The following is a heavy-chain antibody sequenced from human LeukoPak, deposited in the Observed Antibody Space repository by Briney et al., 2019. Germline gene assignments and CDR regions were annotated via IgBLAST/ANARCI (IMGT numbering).Heavy chain of an antibody. V-gene: IGHV3-33*01. D-gene: IGHD3-16*01. Sequence: GRSLRLSCAASGLTFSSYGMHWVRQAPGKGLEWVAVIWYDGSNKYYADSVKGRFTISRDNSKNTLYLQMNSLRAEDTAVYYCARTLGAGLRSYMDVWGKGITVTVSS. CDR3: ARTLGAGLRSYMDV. CDR2: IWYDGSNK. J-gene: IGHJ6*03. CDR1: GLTFSSYG.